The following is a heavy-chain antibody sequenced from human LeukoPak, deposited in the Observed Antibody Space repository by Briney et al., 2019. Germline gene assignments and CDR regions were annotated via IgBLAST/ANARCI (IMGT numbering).Heavy chain of an antibody. J-gene: IGHJ4*02. CDR1: GFSFSTYG. CDR3: ARASGCYDY. V-gene: IGHV3-33*01. CDR2: IWFDGSNK. Sequence: GGSLRLSCAASGFSFSTYGMHWVREAPGKGLEWVAVIWFDGSNKYYADSVKGRFTISRDNSKNTLYLQMNSLRAEDTAVYYCARASGCYDYWGQGTLVTVSS. D-gene: IGHD1-26*01.